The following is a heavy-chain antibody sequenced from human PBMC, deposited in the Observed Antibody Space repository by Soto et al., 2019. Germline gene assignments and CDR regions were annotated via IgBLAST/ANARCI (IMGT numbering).Heavy chain of an antibody. CDR3: ARHYRSHITIFGVVILNWFDP. J-gene: IGHJ5*02. V-gene: IGHV4-39*01. CDR2: IYYSGST. D-gene: IGHD3-3*01. CDR1: GASISNSGYY. Sequence: PSETLSLTCTVTGASISNSGYYWGWIRQPPGKGLEWIGSIYYSGSTYYNPSLKSRVTISVDTSKSQFSLKLSSVTAADTAVYYCARHYRSHITIFGVVILNWFDPWGQGTLVTVS.